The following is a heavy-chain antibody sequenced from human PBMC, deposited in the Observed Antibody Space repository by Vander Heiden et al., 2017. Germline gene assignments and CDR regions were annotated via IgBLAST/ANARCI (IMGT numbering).Heavy chain of an antibody. V-gene: IGHV4-59*01. CDR2: IYYSGST. J-gene: IGHJ4*02. CDR1: GYSISNYY. D-gene: IGHD3-10*01. CDR3: ARVFYYASGTYYRYTFDF. Sequence: QVQLQESGPGLVKPSETLSLTCSVPGYSISNYYWSWIRQPPGKGLEWIGYIYYSGSTNYNPSLKSRVTISLDTSKNQFSLKLSSVTAADTAMYYCARVFYYASGTYYRYTFDFWGQGTLVTVSS.